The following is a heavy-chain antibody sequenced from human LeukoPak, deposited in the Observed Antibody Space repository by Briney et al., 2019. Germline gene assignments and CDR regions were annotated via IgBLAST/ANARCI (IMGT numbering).Heavy chain of an antibody. D-gene: IGHD3/OR15-3a*01. J-gene: IGHJ4*02. CDR3: ARREGNLFGPDFFDY. Sequence: SETRSLTCTVSGGSISSHYWSWIRQPPGKGLEWIGYIYYSGSTNYNPSLKSRVTISVDTSKNQFSLKLSSVTAADTAVYYCARREGNLFGPDFFDYWGQGTLVTVSS. V-gene: IGHV4-59*11. CDR1: GGSISSHY. CDR2: IYYSGST.